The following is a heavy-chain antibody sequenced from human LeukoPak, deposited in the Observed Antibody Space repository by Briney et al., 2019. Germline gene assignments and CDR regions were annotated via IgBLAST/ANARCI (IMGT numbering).Heavy chain of an antibody. D-gene: IGHD2-15*01. CDR3: AKDLRDSTSYYYYGMDV. Sequence: SVKVSCKASGGTFISYAISWVRQAPGQGLEWTGGIIPIFGTANYAQKFQGRVTITADESTSTAYMELSSLRSEDTAVYYCAKDLRDSTSYYYYGMDVWGQGTTVTVSS. V-gene: IGHV1-69*13. J-gene: IGHJ6*02. CDR2: IIPIFGTA. CDR1: GGTFISYA.